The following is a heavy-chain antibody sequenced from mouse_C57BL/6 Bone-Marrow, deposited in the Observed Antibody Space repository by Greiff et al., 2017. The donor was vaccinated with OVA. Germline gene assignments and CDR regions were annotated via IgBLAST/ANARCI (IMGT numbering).Heavy chain of an antibody. Sequence: VKLMESGPGLVQPSQSLSITCTVSGFSLTSYGVHWVRQSPGKGLEWLGVIWRGGSTDYNAAFMSRLSITKDNSKSQVFFKMNSLQADDTAIYYCAKNSTTVVAPYAMDYWGQGTSVTVSS. D-gene: IGHD1-1*01. J-gene: IGHJ4*01. CDR2: IWRGGST. V-gene: IGHV2-5*01. CDR1: GFSLTSYG. CDR3: AKNSTTVVAPYAMDY.